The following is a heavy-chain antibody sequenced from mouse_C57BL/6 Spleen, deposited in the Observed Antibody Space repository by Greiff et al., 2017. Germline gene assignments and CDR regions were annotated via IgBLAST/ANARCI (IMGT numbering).Heavy chain of an antibody. CDR1: GFTFSDYG. Sequence: EVQVVESGGGLVKPGGSLKLSCAASGFTFSDYGMHWVRQAPEKGLEWVAYISSGSSTIYYADTVKGRFTISRDNAKNTLFLQMTSLRSEYTAMYYWAMRGTTVVAYDYYAMDYWGQGTSVTVSS. J-gene: IGHJ4*01. CDR2: ISSGSSTI. V-gene: IGHV5-17*01. CDR3: AMRGTTVVAYDYYAMDY. D-gene: IGHD1-1*01.